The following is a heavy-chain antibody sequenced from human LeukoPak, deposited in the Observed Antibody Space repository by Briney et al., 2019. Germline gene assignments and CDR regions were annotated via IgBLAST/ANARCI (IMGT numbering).Heavy chain of an antibody. CDR3: TTTVVVPAAIRGVIDD. CDR2: IRSKAYGGTT. J-gene: IGHJ4*02. D-gene: IGHD2-2*02. V-gene: IGHV3-49*04. Sequence: PGGSLRLSCTASGFTFGDYAMSWVRQAPGKGLEWVGFIRSKAYGGTTEYAASVKGRFTISRDDSKCIAYLQMNSLKTADTAVYYCTTTVVVPAAIRGVIDDWGQGTLVTVSS. CDR1: GFTFGDYA.